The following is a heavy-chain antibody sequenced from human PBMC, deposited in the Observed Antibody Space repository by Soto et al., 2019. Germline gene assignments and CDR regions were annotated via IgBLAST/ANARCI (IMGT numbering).Heavy chain of an antibody. V-gene: IGHV1-18*01. CDR3: ARGRYGDY. Sequence: ASVKVSCKGSGYGFTTYGITWVRQAPGQGLEWMAWISAHNGNTNYAQKLQGRVTVTRDTSTSTAYMELRSLRSDDTAEYYCARGRYGDYWGQGALVTVYS. J-gene: IGHJ4*02. D-gene: IGHD1-1*01. CDR2: ISAHNGNT. CDR1: GYGFTTYG.